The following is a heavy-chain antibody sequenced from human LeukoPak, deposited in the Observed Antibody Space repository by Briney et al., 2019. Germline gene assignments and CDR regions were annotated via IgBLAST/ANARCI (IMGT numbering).Heavy chain of an antibody. D-gene: IGHD4-11*01. Sequence: PGRALRLSCAASGFTFSSYGMHWVRQAPGKGLEWVAVIWYDGSNKYYADSVKGRFTISRDNSKNTLYLQMNSLRAEDTAVYYCAAPQSDAFDIWGQGTMVTVSS. V-gene: IGHV3-33*01. CDR1: GFTFSSYG. CDR2: IWYDGSNK. CDR3: AAPQSDAFDI. J-gene: IGHJ3*02.